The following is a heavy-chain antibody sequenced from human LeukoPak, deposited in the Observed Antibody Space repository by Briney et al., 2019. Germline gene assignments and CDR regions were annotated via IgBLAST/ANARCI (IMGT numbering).Heavy chain of an antibody. CDR3: AKDPGGHSSGYYYPSYMDV. CDR1: GFTFSSYG. J-gene: IGHJ6*03. V-gene: IGHV3-30*18. CDR2: ISYGGSNK. D-gene: IGHD3-22*01. Sequence: GGSLRLSCAASGFTFSSYGMHWVRQAPGKGLEWVAVISYGGSNKYYADSVKGRFTISRDNSKNTLYLQMNSLRAEDTAVYYCAKDPGGHSSGYYYPSYMDVWGKGTTVTVSS.